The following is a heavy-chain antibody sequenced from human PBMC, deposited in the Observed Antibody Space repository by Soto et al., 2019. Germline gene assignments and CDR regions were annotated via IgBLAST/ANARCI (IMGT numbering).Heavy chain of an antibody. J-gene: IGHJ6*02. Sequence: GESLKISCKGSGYSFTSYWISWVRQMPGKGLEWMGMIDPSDSYTNYSPSFQGHVTILADQSINTAYLQWIRLKASDTANYYCARYSGSRYGSGMDVWGQGTTVTAP. V-gene: IGHV5-10-1*01. CDR2: IDPSDSYT. CDR1: GYSFTSYW. D-gene: IGHD5-18*01. CDR3: ARYSGSRYGSGMDV.